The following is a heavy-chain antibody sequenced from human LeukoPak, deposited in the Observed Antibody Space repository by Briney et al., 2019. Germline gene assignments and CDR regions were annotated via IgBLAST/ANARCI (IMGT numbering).Heavy chain of an antibody. CDR3: AKDLSGHWCIDY. CDR2: ISDDGERK. CDR1: GFTFSNYY. D-gene: IGHD4/OR15-4a*01. Sequence: EGSLRLSCVASGFTFSNYYMHWVRQAPGKGLEWVAIISDDGERKFYADSVRGRITISRDKSKNTLFLQMNSLRADDTAVYFCAKDLSGHWCIDYWGQGTLVTVSS. V-gene: IGHV3-30*18. J-gene: IGHJ4*02.